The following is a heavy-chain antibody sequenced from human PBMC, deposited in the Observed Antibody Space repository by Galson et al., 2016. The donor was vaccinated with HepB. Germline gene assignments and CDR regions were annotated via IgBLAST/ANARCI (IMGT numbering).Heavy chain of an antibody. CDR1: GFTFSSYG. V-gene: IGHV3-30*03. J-gene: IGHJ4*02. CDR2: IQYDGSKE. Sequence: SLRLSCAASGFTFSSYGMHWVRQAPGKGLEWIVGIQYDGSKEYYADSVKGRFTVSRDNSKNVVYLQMNSLRAEDTAVYFCARDFLPHPTSDFWGQGTLVTVSS. CDR3: ARDFLPHPTSDF.